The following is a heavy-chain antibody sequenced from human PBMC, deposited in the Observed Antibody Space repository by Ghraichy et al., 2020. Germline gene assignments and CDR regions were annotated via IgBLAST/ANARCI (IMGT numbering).Heavy chain of an antibody. CDR3: ARSGRPNTSGLPFDY. CDR2: SYDRGTT. CDR1: GGSISSGGYY. Sequence: SETLSLTCTVSGGSISSGGYYWNWIRQLPGKGLEWIGYSYDRGTTYYNPSLKSRVIIIVDTPNNEFSLRLSSTTAADTAVYYCARSGRPNTSGLPFDYWGQGTLVTVSS. D-gene: IGHD3-22*01. J-gene: IGHJ4*02. V-gene: IGHV4-31*03.